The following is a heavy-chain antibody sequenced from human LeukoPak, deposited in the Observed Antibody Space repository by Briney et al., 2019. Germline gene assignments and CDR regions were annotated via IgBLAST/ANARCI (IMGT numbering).Heavy chain of an antibody. D-gene: IGHD3-22*01. CDR1: GFTFSSYG. CDR3: AKDLSYYDSSGYYSVDYYGMDV. CDR2: ISYDGSNK. V-gene: IGHV3-30*18. Sequence: PGGSLRLSCAASGFTFSSYGMHWVRQAPGKGLEWVAVISYDGSNKYYADSVKGRFTISRDNSKNTLYLQMNSLRAEDTAVYYCAKDLSYYDSSGYYSVDYYGMDVWGQGTTVTVSS. J-gene: IGHJ6*02.